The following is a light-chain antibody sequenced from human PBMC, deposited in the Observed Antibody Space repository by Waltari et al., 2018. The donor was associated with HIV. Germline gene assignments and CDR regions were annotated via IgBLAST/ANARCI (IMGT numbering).Light chain of an antibody. V-gene: IGLV3-1*01. J-gene: IGLJ2*01. CDR3: QVWDSTTVI. CDR1: KLGATY. CDR2: QDK. Sequence: SFELTPPPSLSVSPGPTASITCSGVKLGATYACWHQPKPGQSPVMVIYQDKRRPSGSPVRFTAANSGNTATLTISGTQAVDEADYYCQVWDSTTVIFGGGTRLTVL.